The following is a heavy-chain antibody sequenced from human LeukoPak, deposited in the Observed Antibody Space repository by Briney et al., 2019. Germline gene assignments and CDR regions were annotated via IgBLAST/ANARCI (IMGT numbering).Heavy chain of an antibody. V-gene: IGHV3-48*01. D-gene: IGHD3-10*01. CDR2: ISRRSSTI. Sequence: GGSLRLSWAASGFTFSSYSMNWVRQAPGKGLEWVSYISRRSSTIYYADSVKGRFTISRDNAKNSLYLQMNSLRAEDTAVYYCARDGYYYGSGSYYKVDFDYWGQGTLVTVSS. J-gene: IGHJ4*02. CDR1: GFTFSSYS. CDR3: ARDGYYYGSGSYYKVDFDY.